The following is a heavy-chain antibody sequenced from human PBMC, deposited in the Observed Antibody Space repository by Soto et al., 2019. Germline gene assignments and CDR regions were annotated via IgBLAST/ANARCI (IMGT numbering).Heavy chain of an antibody. Sequence: EVQLVESGGGLVQPGGSLRLSCAASGFTFSSYEMNWVRQAPGKGLEWVSHITSRSDTIYYADSVKGRFTISRDNAETSLYLQMNSLRAEDTAVYYCARSSGHYRPFDSWGQGTLVTASS. CDR3: ARSSGHYRPFDS. J-gene: IGHJ4*02. CDR1: GFTFSSYE. V-gene: IGHV3-48*03. CDR2: ITSRSDTI. D-gene: IGHD3-22*01.